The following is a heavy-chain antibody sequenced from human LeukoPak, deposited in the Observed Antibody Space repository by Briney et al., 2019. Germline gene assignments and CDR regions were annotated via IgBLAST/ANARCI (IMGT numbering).Heavy chain of an antibody. D-gene: IGHD3-22*01. CDR1: GFTFSDYY. J-gene: IGHJ3*02. Sequence: PGGSLRLSCAASGFTFSDYYMSWIRQAPGKGLEWVSYISSSGSTIYYADSVKGRFTISRDNAKNTLYLQMNSLRAEDTAVYYCAREPTGYYDRWGAREAFDIWGQGTMVTVSS. CDR2: ISSSGSTI. CDR3: AREPTGYYDRWGAREAFDI. V-gene: IGHV3-11*04.